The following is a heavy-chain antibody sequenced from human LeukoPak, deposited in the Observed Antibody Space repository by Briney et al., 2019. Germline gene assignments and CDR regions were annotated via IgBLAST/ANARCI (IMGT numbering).Heavy chain of an antibody. J-gene: IGHJ5*02. CDR3: ARVLRPYNWFDP. CDR1: GGSVSSGSYY. Sequence: SETLSLTCTVSGGSVSSGSYYWSWIRQPPGKGLEWIGYIYYSGSTNYNPSLKTRVTISVDTSKNQFSLKLSSVTAADTAVYYCARVLRPYNWFDPWGQGTLVTVSS. V-gene: IGHV4-61*01. CDR2: IYYSGST. D-gene: IGHD2-15*01.